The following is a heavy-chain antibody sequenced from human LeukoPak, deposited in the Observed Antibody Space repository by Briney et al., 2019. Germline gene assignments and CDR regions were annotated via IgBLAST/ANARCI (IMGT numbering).Heavy chain of an antibody. J-gene: IGHJ4*02. CDR2: ISSSGSTI. D-gene: IGHD3-3*01. CDR1: GFTFSSYA. CDR3: ARDLTMSGYYLDY. V-gene: IGHV3-48*04. Sequence: GGSLRLSCAASGFTFSSYAMSWVRQAPGKGLEWVSYISSSGSTIYYADSVKGRFTISRDNAKNSLYLQMNSLRAEDTAVYYCARDLTMSGYYLDYWGQGTLVTVSS.